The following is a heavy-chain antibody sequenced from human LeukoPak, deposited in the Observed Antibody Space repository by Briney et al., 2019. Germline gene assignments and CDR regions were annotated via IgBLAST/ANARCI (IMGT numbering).Heavy chain of an antibody. CDR2: ISAYNGNT. V-gene: IGHV1-18*01. D-gene: IGHD6-13*01. J-gene: IGHJ4*02. Sequence: ASVKVSCKASGYTFTMYGITWVRQAPGQGLEWMGWISAYNGNTNYAQNLQGRVTMTTDTSTSTAYMELRSLRSDDTAVYYCAKRGLAAEASFDYWGQGTLVTVSS. CDR1: GYTFTMYG. CDR3: AKRGLAAEASFDY.